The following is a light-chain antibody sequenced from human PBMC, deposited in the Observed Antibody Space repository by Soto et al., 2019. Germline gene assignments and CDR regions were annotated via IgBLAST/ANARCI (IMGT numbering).Light chain of an antibody. Sequence: EIVLTQSPGTLSLSPGERATLSCRASQSIASSYLAWYQQRPGQPPRLLLYRTFNRATGIPDRFSGGGSGTDFTLTISSLEPEDSAVYFCQQFNSSPLTFGGGTKVDI. CDR2: RTF. J-gene: IGKJ4*01. CDR1: QSIASSY. CDR3: QQFNSSPLT. V-gene: IGKV3-20*01.